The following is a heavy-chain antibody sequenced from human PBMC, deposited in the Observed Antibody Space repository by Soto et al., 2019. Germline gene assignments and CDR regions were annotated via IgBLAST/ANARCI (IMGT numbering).Heavy chain of an antibody. J-gene: IGHJ4*02. D-gene: IGHD6-13*01. V-gene: IGHV1-3*01. Sequence: ASVKVSCKASGYTFTSYAMHWVRQAPGQRLEWMGWINAGNGNTKYSQKFQGRVTITRDTSASTAYMELSSLRSEDTAVYYCAREGPIAAAGDYWGQGTLVTVS. CDR1: GYTFTSYA. CDR3: AREGPIAAAGDY. CDR2: INAGNGNT.